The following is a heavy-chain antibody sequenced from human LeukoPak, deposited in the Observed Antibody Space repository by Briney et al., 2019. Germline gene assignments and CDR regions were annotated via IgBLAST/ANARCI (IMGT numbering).Heavy chain of an antibody. Sequence: GGSLRLSCAASGFTFSSYSMNWVRQAPGKGLEWVSSISSSSSYIYYADSVKGRFTISRDNAKNSLYLQMNSLRAEDTAVYYCARGLYSGSYFADYWGQGTLVTVSS. J-gene: IGHJ4*02. V-gene: IGHV3-21*01. D-gene: IGHD1-26*01. CDR1: GFTFSSYS. CDR3: ARGLYSGSYFADY. CDR2: ISSSSSYI.